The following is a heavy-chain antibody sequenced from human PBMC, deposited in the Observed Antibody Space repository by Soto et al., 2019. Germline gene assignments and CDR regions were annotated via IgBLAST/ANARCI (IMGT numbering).Heavy chain of an antibody. D-gene: IGHD5-18*01. CDR3: AREVYSYGRTIFDY. CDR2: IIPIFGTA. CDR1: GGTFSSYA. V-gene: IGHV1-69*01. J-gene: IGHJ4*02. Sequence: QVQLVQSGAEVKKPGSSVHVSCKASGGTFSSYAISWVRQAPGQGLEWMGGIIPIFGTANYAQKFQGRVTITADESTSTAYMELSSLRSEDTAVYYCAREVYSYGRTIFDYWGQGTLVTVSS.